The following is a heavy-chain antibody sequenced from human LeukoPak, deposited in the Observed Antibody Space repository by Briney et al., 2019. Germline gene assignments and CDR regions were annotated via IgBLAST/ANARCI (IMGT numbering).Heavy chain of an antibody. D-gene: IGHD3-10*01. V-gene: IGHV3-53*04. CDR2: IYSGGST. Sequence: GGSLRLSCAASGFTVSHYYMTWVRQAPGKGLEWVSIIYSGGSTYYADSVKGRFTISRHNSKNTLYLQMNSLRPEDTAIYYCAREGRIIMFRGELDTWGQGTLVTVSS. CDR1: GFTVSHYY. J-gene: IGHJ5*02. CDR3: AREGRIIMFRGELDT.